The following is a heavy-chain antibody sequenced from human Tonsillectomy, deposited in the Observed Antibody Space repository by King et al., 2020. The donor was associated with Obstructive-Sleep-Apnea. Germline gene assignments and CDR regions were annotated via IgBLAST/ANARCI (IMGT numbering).Heavy chain of an antibody. D-gene: IGHD5-18*01. CDR2: MYHSGSS. Sequence: QLQESGPGLVKPSGTLSLTCVVSGGSISSSYWWSWVRQPPGKGLEWIGAMYHSGSSNYNPSLKSRVTMSVDESKNHFSLKLSSVTAADTAVYYCATSTAMALFQYWGQGTLVTVSS. J-gene: IGHJ4*02. CDR1: GGSISSSYW. V-gene: IGHV4-4*02. CDR3: ATSTAMALFQY.